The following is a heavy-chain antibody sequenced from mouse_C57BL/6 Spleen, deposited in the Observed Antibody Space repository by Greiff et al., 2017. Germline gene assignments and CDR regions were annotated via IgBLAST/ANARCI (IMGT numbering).Heavy chain of an antibody. CDR1: GFSLTSYA. J-gene: IGHJ4*01. CDR2: IWTGGGT. Sequence: QVQLKESGPGLVAPSQSLSITCTVSGFSLTSYAISWVRQPPGKGLEWLGVIWTGGGTNYNSALKSRLSISKDNSKSQVFLKMNIMQTDDTARYYCARNYGNYVYAMDYWGQGTSVTVSS. CDR3: ARNYGNYVYAMDY. V-gene: IGHV2-9-1*01. D-gene: IGHD2-1*01.